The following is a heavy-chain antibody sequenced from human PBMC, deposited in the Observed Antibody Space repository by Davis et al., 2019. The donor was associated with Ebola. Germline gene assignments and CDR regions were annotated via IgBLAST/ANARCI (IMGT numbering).Heavy chain of an antibody. CDR2: VYHSGVT. V-gene: IGHV4-59*01. D-gene: IGHD5-18*01. CDR1: GGSFSDYY. Sequence: MPSETLSLTCAVYGGSFSDYYWSWIRQPPGKRPEWIGHVYHSGVTTYNPSLKNRVTISVNTSNNQFSLVLTSVTAADTGVYYCARGRYSYGPFDYWGQGTLVTVSS. J-gene: IGHJ4*02. CDR3: ARGRYSYGPFDY.